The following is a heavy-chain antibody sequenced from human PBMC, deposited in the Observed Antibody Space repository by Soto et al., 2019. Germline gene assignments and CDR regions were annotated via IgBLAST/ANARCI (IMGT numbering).Heavy chain of an antibody. D-gene: IGHD6-19*01. J-gene: IGHJ4*02. V-gene: IGHV4-4*02. CDR3: ARDARPTKTQYSSGWYDDY. Sequence: SETLSLTCAVSGGSISSSNWWSWVRQPPGKGLEWIGEIYHSGSTNYNPSLKSRVTISVDKSKNQFSLKLSSVTAADTAVYYCARDARPTKTQYSSGWYDDYWGQGTLVTVSS. CDR2: IYHSGST. CDR1: GGSISSSNW.